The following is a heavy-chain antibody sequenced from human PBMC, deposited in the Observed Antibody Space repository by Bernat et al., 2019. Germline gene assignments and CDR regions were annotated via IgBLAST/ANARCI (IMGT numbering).Heavy chain of an antibody. Sequence: VPASCKASGYTFTSYAMHWVRQAPGQRLEWMGWINAGNGNTKYSQKFQGRVTITRDTSASTAYMELSSLRSEDTAVYYCARGRFGELLYQPFDYWGKGT. J-gene: IGHJ4*03. CDR2: INAGNGNT. V-gene: IGHV1-3*01. D-gene: IGHD3-10*01. CDR3: ARGRFGELLYQPFDY. CDR1: GYTFTSYA.